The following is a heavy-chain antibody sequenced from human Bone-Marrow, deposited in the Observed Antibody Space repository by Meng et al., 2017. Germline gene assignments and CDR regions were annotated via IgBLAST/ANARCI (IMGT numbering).Heavy chain of an antibody. CDR3: AGVLRFRNWFDP. D-gene: IGHD4-17*01. CDR1: GFTFSNFW. V-gene: IGHV3-30*03. J-gene: IGHJ5*02. CDR2: ISYDGNDK. Sequence: VPVVESGGGLVQPGGSLRLSCAASGFTFSNFWMHWVRQAPGKGLEWVAVISYDGNDKYYTDSVKGRFTISRDNSKNTLDLQMNSLRNEDTAVYYCAGVLRFRNWFDPWGQGTLVTVSS.